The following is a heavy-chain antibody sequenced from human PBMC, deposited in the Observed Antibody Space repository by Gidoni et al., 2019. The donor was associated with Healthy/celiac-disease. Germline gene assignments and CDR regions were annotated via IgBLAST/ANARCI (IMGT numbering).Heavy chain of an antibody. D-gene: IGHD4-17*01. CDR1: GFTFSSYS. CDR2: ISSSSSYI. CDR3: AREPMTTVANYFDY. Sequence: EVQLVESGGGLVKPGGSLRLSCAASGFTFSSYSMNWVRQAPGKGLEWVSSISSSSSYIYYADSVKGRFTISRDNAKNSLYLQMNSLRAEDTAVYYCAREPMTTVANYFDYWGQGTLVTVSS. J-gene: IGHJ4*02. V-gene: IGHV3-21*01.